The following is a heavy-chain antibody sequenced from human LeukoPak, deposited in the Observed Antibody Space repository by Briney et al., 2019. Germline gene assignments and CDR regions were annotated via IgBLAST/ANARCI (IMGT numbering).Heavy chain of an antibody. CDR3: ASLYSDYGDY. CDR2: IIGTGDST. CDR1: GFTFRNHG. J-gene: IGHJ4*02. V-gene: IGHV3-23*01. D-gene: IGHD4-11*01. Sequence: GGSLRLSCASSGFTFRNHGMSWVLQATGKGLEWVSGIIGTGDSTFYADPVKGRFTISRDNSRNTLYLHMNSRRVDYTAVYYCASLYSDYGDYWGQGALVTVSS.